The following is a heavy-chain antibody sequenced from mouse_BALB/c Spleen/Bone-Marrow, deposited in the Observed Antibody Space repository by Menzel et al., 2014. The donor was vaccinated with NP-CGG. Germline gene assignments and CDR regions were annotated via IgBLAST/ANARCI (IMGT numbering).Heavy chain of an antibody. CDR2: IDPANGNT. CDR3: ARYYYGSSYFDY. V-gene: IGHV14-3*02. Sequence: EVQLQQSGAELVKPGASVKLSCTASGFNIKDTYMHWVKQRPEQGLEWIGRIDPANGNTKYDPKFQGKATITADTSSNTAYLQLSSLTSEDTAVYYCARYYYGSSYFDYWGQGTTLTLSS. CDR1: GFNIKDTY. J-gene: IGHJ2*01. D-gene: IGHD1-1*01.